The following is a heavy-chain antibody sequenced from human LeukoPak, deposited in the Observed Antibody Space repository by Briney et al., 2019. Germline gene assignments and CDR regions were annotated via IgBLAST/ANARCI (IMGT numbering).Heavy chain of an antibody. D-gene: IGHD2-15*01. Sequence: PGGSLRLSCAASGFTFSSYSMNWVRQAPGKGLEWVSSISSSSSYIYYADSVKGRFTISRDNAKNSLYLQMNSLRASDTAMYYCARLQGPGSGGTSELDYWGQGTLVTVSS. CDR3: ARLQGPGSGGTSELDY. J-gene: IGHJ4*02. CDR1: GFTFSSYS. CDR2: ISSSSSYI. V-gene: IGHV3-21*04.